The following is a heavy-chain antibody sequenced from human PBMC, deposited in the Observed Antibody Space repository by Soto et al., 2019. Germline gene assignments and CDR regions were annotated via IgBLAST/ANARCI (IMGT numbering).Heavy chain of an antibody. J-gene: IGHJ4*02. Sequence: QVQLVESGGGVVQPGRSLRLSCAASGFTFSSYGMHWVRQAPGKGLEWVAVIAYDGSNKYYADSVKGRFTISRDNSKNTLYLQMNSLRAEDTAVYYCAKDRGCSGGSCYPWYFDYWGQGTLVTVSS. CDR2: IAYDGSNK. CDR1: GFTFSSYG. D-gene: IGHD2-15*01. CDR3: AKDRGCSGGSCYPWYFDY. V-gene: IGHV3-30*18.